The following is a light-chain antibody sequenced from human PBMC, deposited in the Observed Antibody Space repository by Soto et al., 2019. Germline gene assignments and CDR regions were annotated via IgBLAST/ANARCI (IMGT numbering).Light chain of an antibody. CDR2: GAS. Sequence: EIVMTQSPATLSVSPGERATLSCRASQSVSSNLAWYQQKPGQAPRLLIYGASTGATGLPARFTGSGSGTYFTLTISSLQSEDFAVYYCQQFNDWPLTFGGGTKVEIK. CDR3: QQFNDWPLT. CDR1: QSVSSN. J-gene: IGKJ4*01. V-gene: IGKV3-15*01.